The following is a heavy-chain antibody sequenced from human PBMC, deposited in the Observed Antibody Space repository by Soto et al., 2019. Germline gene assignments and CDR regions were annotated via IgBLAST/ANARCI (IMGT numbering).Heavy chain of an antibody. V-gene: IGHV4-4*02. D-gene: IGHD3-16*01. Sequence: QVQLQESGPGLVKPSGTLSLTCDVSSGSMNSGHWWSWVRQPPWKGLEWVGHIHRSGATNYNPSLRSRVAISLYESKNQFSLKLNSVTAADTAVYYCARVGLRWYFDFWGRGTLVTVSS. CDR3: ARVGLRWYFDF. CDR1: SGSMNSGHW. CDR2: IHRSGAT. J-gene: IGHJ2*01.